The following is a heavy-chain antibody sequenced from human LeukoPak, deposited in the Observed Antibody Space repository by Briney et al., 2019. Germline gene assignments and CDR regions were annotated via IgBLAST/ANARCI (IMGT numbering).Heavy chain of an antibody. V-gene: IGHV1-24*01. D-gene: IGHD2-2*02. CDR1: GYTLTELS. Sequence: ASVKVSCKVSGYTLTELSMHWVRQAPGKGLEWTGGFDPEDGETIYAQKFQGRVTMTEDTSTDTAYMELSSLRSEDTAVYYCATDRGGYCSSTSCHTTRGAFDIWGQGTMVTVSS. CDR2: FDPEDGET. J-gene: IGHJ3*02. CDR3: ATDRGGYCSSTSCHTTRGAFDI.